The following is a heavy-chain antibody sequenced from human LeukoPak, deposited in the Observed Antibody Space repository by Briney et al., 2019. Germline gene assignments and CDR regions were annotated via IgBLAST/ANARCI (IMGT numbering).Heavy chain of an antibody. J-gene: IGHJ4*02. V-gene: IGHV3-53*01. Sequence: GGSLRLSCAASGFSVNNNYMTWVRQAPGKGLEWVSVIYSGGSTYYADSVKGRFTISRDNSKNTLYLQMNSLRAEDTAVYYCAREVCLDYWGQGTLVTVSS. D-gene: IGHD3-10*02. CDR1: GFSVNNNY. CDR3: AREVCLDY. CDR2: IYSGGST.